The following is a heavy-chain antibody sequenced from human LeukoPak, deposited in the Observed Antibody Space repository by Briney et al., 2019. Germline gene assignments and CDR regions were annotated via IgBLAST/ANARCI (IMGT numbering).Heavy chain of an antibody. CDR3: ARPLSDDYGDYEDY. Sequence: SETLSLTCAVSGYSISSGYYWGWIRQPPGKGLEWIGSTYHSGSTYYNPSLKSRVTISVDTSKNQFSLKLSSVTAADTAVYYCARPLSDDYGDYEDYWGQGTLVTVSS. V-gene: IGHV4-38-2*01. CDR2: TYHSGST. D-gene: IGHD4-17*01. CDR1: GYSISSGYY. J-gene: IGHJ4*02.